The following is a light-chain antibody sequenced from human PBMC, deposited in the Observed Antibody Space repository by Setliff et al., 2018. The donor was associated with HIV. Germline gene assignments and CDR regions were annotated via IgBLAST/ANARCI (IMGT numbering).Light chain of an antibody. V-gene: IGLV2-14*01. J-gene: IGLJ1*01. CDR2: QLI. CDR3: SASRPSRTLVV. CDR1: NSDIGGYNY. Sequence: QSALTQPASVSGSPGQSITISCTGTNSDIGGYNYVSWYQQLPGEAPKLIIFQLINRLSGVSDRFSGSKSGNTASLTISGLQAEDEADYYCSASRPSRTLVVFGTGTKVTVL.